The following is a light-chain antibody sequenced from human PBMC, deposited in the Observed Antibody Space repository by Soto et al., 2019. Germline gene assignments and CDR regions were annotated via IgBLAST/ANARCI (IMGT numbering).Light chain of an antibody. V-gene: IGKV1-39*01. CDR2: GAS. CDR3: QQGYSSPHA. CDR1: QSVHTY. J-gene: IGKJ2*01. Sequence: DIQMTQSPASLSTSLVDNITISCRTSQSVHTYLNWYQHKPGTAPKLLSDGASRLQSGVPSRFRGTGSWTDFTLISNSLQPDDVATYYGQQGYSSPHAFGQGTKVDIK.